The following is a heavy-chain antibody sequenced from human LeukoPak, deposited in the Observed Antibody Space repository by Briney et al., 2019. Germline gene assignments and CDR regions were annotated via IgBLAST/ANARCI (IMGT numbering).Heavy chain of an antibody. CDR3: AKGSAQYYFDS. D-gene: IGHD3-10*01. V-gene: IGHV3-53*01. CDR1: GFTVSSNY. CDR2: IESGEST. J-gene: IGHJ4*02. Sequence: GRSLRLSCAASGFTVSSNYMSWVRQAPGKGLEWVSAIIESGESTYYTDSVKGRFTISGDNSKNTLYLQMNSLRAEDTAFYYCAKGSAQYYFDSWGQGTLVTVSS.